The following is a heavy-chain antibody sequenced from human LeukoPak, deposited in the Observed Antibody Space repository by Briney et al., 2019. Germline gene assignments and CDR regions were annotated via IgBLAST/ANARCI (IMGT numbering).Heavy chain of an antibody. D-gene: IGHD3-10*01. J-gene: IGHJ4*02. V-gene: IGHV3-23*01. CDR1: GFTFSSYA. Sequence: GGSLRLSCAASGFTFSSYAMSWVRQAPAKALEWVSAISGSGGSTYYADSVKGRFTISRDNSKNTLYLQMNSLRAEDTAVYYCAKEGGPYYYGSGSYSAYDYWGQGTLVTASS. CDR3: AKEGGPYYYGSGSYSAYDY. CDR2: ISGSGGST.